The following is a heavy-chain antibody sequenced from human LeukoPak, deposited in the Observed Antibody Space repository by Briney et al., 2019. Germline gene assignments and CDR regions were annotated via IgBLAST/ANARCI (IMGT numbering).Heavy chain of an antibody. CDR2: INGSGGST. CDR3: AKARGLGVCSQVDV. J-gene: IGHJ6*02. V-gene: IGHV3-23*01. Sequence: GGSVRLSCEASGFTFSSYAMHWVRQAPGKGLEWMGVINGSGGSTYYADYFKGRFTISRDNSKNTLYMQMNSLRAEDTAVYYCAKARGLGVCSQVDVWGQGATVGVSS. CDR1: GFTFSSYA. D-gene: IGHD1-26*01.